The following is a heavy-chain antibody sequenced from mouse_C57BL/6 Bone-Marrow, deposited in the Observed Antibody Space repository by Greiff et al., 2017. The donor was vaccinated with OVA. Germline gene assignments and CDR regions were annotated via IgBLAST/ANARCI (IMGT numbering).Heavy chain of an antibody. D-gene: IGHD2-3*01. J-gene: IGHJ3*01. Sequence: SGAELVRPGASVTLSCKASGYTFTDYEMHWVKQTPVHGLEWIGAIDPETGGTAYNQKFKGKAILTADKSSSTAYMELRSLTSEDSAVYYCTHYDGYPWFAYWGQGTLVTVSA. V-gene: IGHV1-15*01. CDR1: GYTFTDYE. CDR2: IDPETGGT. CDR3: THYDGYPWFAY.